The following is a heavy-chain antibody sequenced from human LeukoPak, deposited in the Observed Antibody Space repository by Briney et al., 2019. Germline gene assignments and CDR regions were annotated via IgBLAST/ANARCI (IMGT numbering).Heavy chain of an antibody. CDR3: ATGLRYFDWLDAFDI. D-gene: IGHD3-9*01. Sequence: SETLSLTCTVSGGSISSGGYYWSWIRQHPGKGLEWIGYIYYSGSTYYNPSLKSRVTISVDTSKNQFSLKLSSVTAADTAVYYCATGLRYFDWLDAFDIWGQGTMVTVSS. CDR1: GGSISSGGYY. J-gene: IGHJ3*02. CDR2: IYYSGST. V-gene: IGHV4-31*03.